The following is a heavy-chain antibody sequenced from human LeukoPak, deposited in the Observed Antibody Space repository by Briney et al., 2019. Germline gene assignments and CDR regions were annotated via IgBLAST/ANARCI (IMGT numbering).Heavy chain of an antibody. J-gene: IGHJ4*02. Sequence: PSETLSLTCTVSGDSISSGYYWGWIRQPPGKGLEWIGSIYNSGSTYYNPSLKSPVTISVDTSKNPFSLKLSSVTAADTAVYYCVRSSSSIFDYWGQGTLVTVSS. CDR2: IYNSGST. D-gene: IGHD6-6*01. CDR1: GDSISSGYY. V-gene: IGHV4-38-2*02. CDR3: VRSSSSIFDY.